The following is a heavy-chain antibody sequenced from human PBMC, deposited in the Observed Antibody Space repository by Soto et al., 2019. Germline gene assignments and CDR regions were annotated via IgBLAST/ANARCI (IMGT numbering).Heavy chain of an antibody. CDR3: ASGGIAAASTWFDP. CDR2: ISGSGGST. Sequence: GGSLRLSCAASGFTFSSYAMSWVRQAPGKGLEWVSAISGSGGSTYYADSVKGRFTISRDNSKNTLYLEMNSLRSEDTAVYYCASGGIAAASTWFDPWGQGTLVTVSS. CDR1: GFTFSSYA. D-gene: IGHD6-13*01. V-gene: IGHV3-23*01. J-gene: IGHJ5*02.